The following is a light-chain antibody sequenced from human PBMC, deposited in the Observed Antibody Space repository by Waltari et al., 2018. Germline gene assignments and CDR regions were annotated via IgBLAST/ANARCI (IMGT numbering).Light chain of an antibody. V-gene: IGKV1-33*01. CDR1: QDISNY. CDR2: DAS. J-gene: IGKJ2*01. CDR3: QQYDNLPVT. Sequence: QMTQSPSCLSASVGDTVTLTCQASQDISNYLNWYQQKPGKAPKLLIYDASNLETGVPSRFSGSGSGTDFTFTISSLQPEDIATYYCQQYDNLPVTFGQGTKLEIK.